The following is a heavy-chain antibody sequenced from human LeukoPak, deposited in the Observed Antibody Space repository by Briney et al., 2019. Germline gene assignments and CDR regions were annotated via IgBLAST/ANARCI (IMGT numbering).Heavy chain of an antibody. CDR3: ARGGVSNSWYRTPDY. V-gene: IGHV1-18*01. Sequence: ASVKVSCKASGYTFTNYGLSWARQAPGQGLEWMGWISTYNGNTNYAQKCQGRVTMTTDTSTSTGFMEMRSLRSDDTAVYYCARGGVSNSWYRTPDYWGQGTLVTVSS. CDR2: ISTYNGNT. CDR1: GYTFTNYG. D-gene: IGHD6-13*01. J-gene: IGHJ4*02.